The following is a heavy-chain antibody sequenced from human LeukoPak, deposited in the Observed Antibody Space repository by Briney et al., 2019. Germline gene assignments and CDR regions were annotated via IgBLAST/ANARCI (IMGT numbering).Heavy chain of an antibody. CDR1: GFTFSSYW. CDR3: ASARWLQIPRFSY. Sequence: AGGSLRLSCAASGFTFSSYWMSWVRQAPGKGLEWVANIKQDGSEKYYVDSVKGRFTISRDNAKNSLYLQMNSLRAEDTAVYYCASARWLQIPRFSYWGQGTLVTVSS. CDR2: IKQDGSEK. D-gene: IGHD5-24*01. J-gene: IGHJ4*02. V-gene: IGHV3-7*01.